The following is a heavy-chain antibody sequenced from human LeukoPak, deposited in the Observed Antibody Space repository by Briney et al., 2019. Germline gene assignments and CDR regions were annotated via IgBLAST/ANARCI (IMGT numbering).Heavy chain of an antibody. CDR1: GGTFSSYA. V-gene: IGHV1-69*13. CDR2: IIPIFGTA. J-gene: IGHJ4*02. D-gene: IGHD6-25*01. Sequence: GASVKVSCKASGGTFSSYAISWVRQAPGQGLEWMGGIIPIFGTANYAQKFQGRVTITADESTSTAYMELSSLRSEDTAVYYCARTGYSSGWGSLDDTFDYWGQGTLVTVSS. CDR3: ARTGYSSGWGSLDDTFDY.